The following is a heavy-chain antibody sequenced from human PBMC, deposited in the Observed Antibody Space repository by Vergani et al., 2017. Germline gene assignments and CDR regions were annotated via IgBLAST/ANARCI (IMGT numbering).Heavy chain of an antibody. CDR3: ASRADYYDSSGKDDY. CDR2: IIPIFGTA. V-gene: IGHV1-69*01. J-gene: IGHJ4*02. D-gene: IGHD3-22*01. Sequence: QVQLVQSGAEVKKPGSSVKVSCKASGGSFSSYAICWVRQAPGQGLEWMGGIIPIFGTANYAQKFQGRVTITADESTSTAYMELSSLRSEDTAVYYCASRADYYDSSGKDDYWGQGTLVTVSS. CDR1: GGSFSSYA.